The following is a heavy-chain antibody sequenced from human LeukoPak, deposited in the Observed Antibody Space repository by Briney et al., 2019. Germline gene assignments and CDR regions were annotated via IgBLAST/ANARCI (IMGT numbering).Heavy chain of an antibody. D-gene: IGHD3-10*01. CDR1: GFTFSSYG. CDR3: TTLWFGEMNDY. V-gene: IGHV3-30*03. Sequence: GGSLRLSCAASGFTFSSYGMHWVRQAPGKGLEWVAVISYDGSNKYYADSVKGRFTISRDNSKNTLCLQMNSLKTEDTAVYYCTTLWFGEMNDYWGQGTLVTVSS. CDR2: ISYDGSNK. J-gene: IGHJ4*02.